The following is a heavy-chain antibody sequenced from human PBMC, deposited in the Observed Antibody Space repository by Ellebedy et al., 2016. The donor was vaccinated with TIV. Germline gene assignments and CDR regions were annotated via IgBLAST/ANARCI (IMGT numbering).Heavy chain of an antibody. CDR3: AREAGNYAHFDY. CDR1: GYTFTYYG. Sequence: SVKVSXXASGYTFTYYGISWVRQAPGQGLEWMGGIIPISDTANYAQKFQGRVTITADESTSTAYMELSSLRSEDTAVYYCAREAGNYAHFDYWGQGTLVIVSS. V-gene: IGHV1-69*13. CDR2: IIPISDTA. D-gene: IGHD1-7*01. J-gene: IGHJ4*02.